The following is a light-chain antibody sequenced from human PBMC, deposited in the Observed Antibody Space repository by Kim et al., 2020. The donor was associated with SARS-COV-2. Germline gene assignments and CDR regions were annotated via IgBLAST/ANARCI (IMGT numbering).Light chain of an antibody. V-gene: IGKV3-11*01. Sequence: SLSPGERATLSCRASQSVSSYLAWYQQKPGQAPRLLIYDASNRATGIPARFSGSGSGTDSTLTISSLEPEDFAVYYCQQRSNWPRTFGQGTKLEI. CDR2: DAS. CDR1: QSVSSY. CDR3: QQRSNWPRT. J-gene: IGKJ2*01.